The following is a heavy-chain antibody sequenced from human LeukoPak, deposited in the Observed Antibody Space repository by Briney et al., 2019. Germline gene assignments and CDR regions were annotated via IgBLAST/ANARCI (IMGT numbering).Heavy chain of an antibody. V-gene: IGHV4-59*08. J-gene: IGHJ3*02. Sequence: SETLSLTCTVSGGSISSDHWSWIRQPPGKGLEWIGYIYHSGNTNYNPFLKSRVTIPVDTSKNQFSLELSSVTVADTAVYYCARGYYDSSGYSNPFDIWGQGTMVSVSS. D-gene: IGHD3-22*01. CDR1: GGSISSDH. CDR2: IYHSGNT. CDR3: ARGYYDSSGYSNPFDI.